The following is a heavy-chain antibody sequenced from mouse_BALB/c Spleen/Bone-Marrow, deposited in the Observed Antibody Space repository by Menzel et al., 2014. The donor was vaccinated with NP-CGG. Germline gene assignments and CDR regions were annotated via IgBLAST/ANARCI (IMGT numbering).Heavy chain of an antibody. V-gene: IGHV1S33*01. D-gene: IGHD3-2*01. CDR3: AGSGDGSGCGFAY. Sequence: LQESGPELVKPGALVKISCKASGYTFTSYDINWVKQRPGQGLEWIGWIYPGAGSTKYNEKFKGKATLTADKSSSTDYMQLSRLASENSAVYFCAGSGDGSGCGFAYWGQGTLVTVSA. CDR2: IYPGAGST. J-gene: IGHJ3*01. CDR1: GYTFTSYD.